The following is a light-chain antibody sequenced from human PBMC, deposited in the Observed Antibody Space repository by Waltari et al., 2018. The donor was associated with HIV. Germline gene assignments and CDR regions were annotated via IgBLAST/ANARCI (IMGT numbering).Light chain of an antibody. CDR3: SSYTNTNIS. Sequence: QSALTQPASVSGSPGQSITISSTGTSSDIGTYSYVSWYKHHPGKAPKLIIYAVSTRPSGISDRFSGSKSDNAASLTIAALQPEDEADYYCSSYTNTNISFGGGTKLTVL. J-gene: IGLJ2*01. CDR1: SSDIGTYSY. V-gene: IGLV2-14*01. CDR2: AVS.